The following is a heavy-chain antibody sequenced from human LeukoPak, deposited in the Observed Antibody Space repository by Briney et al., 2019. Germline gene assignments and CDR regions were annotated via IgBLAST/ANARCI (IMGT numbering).Heavy chain of an antibody. CDR1: VGSTINHY. D-gene: IGHD6-19*01. CDR3: ARDVRYASGWSTPES. J-gene: IGHJ4*03. CDR2: IYRRRSV. V-gene: IGHV4-4*07. Sequence: SETLSLTCTHPVGSTINHYWSSIRQPAGKGLEHICRIYRRRSVQYRPSIKSRVYMSIDASNNKFSLNWTSVTAADTALYCCARDVRYASGWSTPESRGHGTLVSVSP.